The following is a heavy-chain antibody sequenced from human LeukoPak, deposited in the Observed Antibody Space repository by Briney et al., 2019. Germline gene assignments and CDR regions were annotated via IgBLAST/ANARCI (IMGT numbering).Heavy chain of an antibody. J-gene: IGHJ4*02. Sequence: GGSLRLSCAASGFTFSNVWMSWVRQAPGKGLEWVGRIKTKTSAGTTDYAAAVRGRFTISRDDSKNTVYLQMNSLKTEDTAVYFCTTTQAGVTFGLDYWGQGTLVTVSS. CDR1: GFTFSNVW. D-gene: IGHD3-10*01. CDR3: TTTQAGVTFGLDY. V-gene: IGHV3-15*01. CDR2: IKTKTSAGTT.